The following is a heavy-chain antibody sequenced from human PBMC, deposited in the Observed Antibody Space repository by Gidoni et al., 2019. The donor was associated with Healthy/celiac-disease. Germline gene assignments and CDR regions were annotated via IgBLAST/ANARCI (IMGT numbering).Heavy chain of an antibody. V-gene: IGHV4-34*01. Sequence: QVQLQQWGAGLLKPSETLSLTCAVYGGSFSGYSWSWIRQPPGKGLEWIGEINHSGSTNYNPSLKSRVTISVDTSKNQFSLKLSSVTAADTAVYYCARGVVVAATPWYYYYGMDVWGQGTTVTVSS. CDR3: ARGVVVAATPWYYYYGMDV. J-gene: IGHJ6*02. CDR2: INHSGST. CDR1: GGSFSGYS. D-gene: IGHD2-15*01.